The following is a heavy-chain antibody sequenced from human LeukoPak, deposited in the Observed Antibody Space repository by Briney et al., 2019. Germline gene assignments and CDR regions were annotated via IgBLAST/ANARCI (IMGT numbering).Heavy chain of an antibody. Sequence: PGRSLRLSCAASGFTFSSYGMHWVRQAPGKGLEWVAVISYDGSNKYYADSVKGRFTISRDNSKNTLYLQMNSLRVEDTAVYYCAKQKIHIAARPAYYYYGMDVWGQGTTVTVSS. CDR3: AKQKIHIAARPAYYYYGMDV. D-gene: IGHD6-6*01. V-gene: IGHV3-30*18. CDR1: GFTFSSYG. CDR2: ISYDGSNK. J-gene: IGHJ6*02.